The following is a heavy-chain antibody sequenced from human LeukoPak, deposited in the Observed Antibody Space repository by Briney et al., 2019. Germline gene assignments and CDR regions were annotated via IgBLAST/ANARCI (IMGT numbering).Heavy chain of an antibody. CDR3: AKAVYYYDSSGYYDR. Sequence: GRSLRLSCAASGFTFDDYAMHWVWQAPGKGLEWVSGISWNSGSIGYADSVKGRFTISRDNAKNSLYLQMNSLRAEDTALYYCAKAVYYYDSSGYYDRWGQGTLVTVSS. V-gene: IGHV3-9*01. CDR1: GFTFDDYA. CDR2: ISWNSGSI. J-gene: IGHJ4*02. D-gene: IGHD3-22*01.